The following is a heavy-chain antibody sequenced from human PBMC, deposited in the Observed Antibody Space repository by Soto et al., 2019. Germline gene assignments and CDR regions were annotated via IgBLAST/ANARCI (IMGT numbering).Heavy chain of an antibody. V-gene: IGHV4-38-2*02. CDR2: IYQSGNT. J-gene: IGHJ4*02. Sequence: SETLSLTCIVSNYSISSGYHWGWIRQPTGKGLEGIGTIYQSGNTYQNPSLKSRVILSIDTSKNQFSLNLRNVTAAVMAVYYCVTGKVNFVFWGKRIL. CDR3: VTGKVNFVF. CDR1: NYSISSGYH.